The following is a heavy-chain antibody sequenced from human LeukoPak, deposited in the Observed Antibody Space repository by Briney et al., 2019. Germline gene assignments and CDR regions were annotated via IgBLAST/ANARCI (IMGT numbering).Heavy chain of an antibody. J-gene: IGHJ4*02. V-gene: IGHV1-24*01. D-gene: IGHD3-22*01. CDR2: FDPEDGET. CDR3: ATASLYYYDSSGPGGYFDY. CDR1: GYTLTELS. Sequence: ASVKVSCKVSGYTLTELSMHWVRQAPGKGLEWMGGFDPEDGETIYAQKFQGRVTMTEDTSTDTAYMELSSLRSEDTAVYYCATASLYYYDSSGPGGYFDYWGQGTLVTVSS.